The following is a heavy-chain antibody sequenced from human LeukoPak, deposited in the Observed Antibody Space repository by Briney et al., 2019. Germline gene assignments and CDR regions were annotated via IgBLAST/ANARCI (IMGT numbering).Heavy chain of an antibody. CDR2: IYPGDSDT. CDR3: ARRPYYGSGPYGYYFDY. D-gene: IGHD3-10*01. J-gene: IGHJ4*02. V-gene: IGHV5-51*01. Sequence: GESLKISCKHSGYSFTSYWIGWVRQMPGKGLEWMGIIYPGDSDTTYSPSFQGRVTISADKSISTAYLQWNSLKASDTAMYYCARRPYYGSGPYGYYFDYWGQGTLVTVSS. CDR1: GYSFTSYW.